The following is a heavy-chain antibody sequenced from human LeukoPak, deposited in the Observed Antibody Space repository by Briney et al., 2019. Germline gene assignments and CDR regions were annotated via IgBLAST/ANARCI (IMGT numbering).Heavy chain of an antibody. CDR1: GFTFSGYA. J-gene: IGHJ4*02. V-gene: IGHV3-23*01. Sequence: GGSLRLSCAASGFTFSGYAMSWVRQVPGKGLGWVSVIRSNGDTTYYADSVKGRFTISRDNSKNTLYLQMNNLRAEDTALYFCANIRSGWHDFDHWGQGTLVTVSS. D-gene: IGHD6-19*01. CDR3: ANIRSGWHDFDH. CDR2: IRSNGDTT.